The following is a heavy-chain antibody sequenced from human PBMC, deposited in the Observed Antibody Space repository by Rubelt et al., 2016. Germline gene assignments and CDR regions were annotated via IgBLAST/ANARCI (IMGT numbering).Heavy chain of an antibody. CDR2: INHSGST. CDR1: GGSFSGYY. CDR3: ARAYSSSSVNAYY. D-gene: IGHD6-6*01. Sequence: QVQLQQWGAGLLKPSETLSLTCAAYGGSFSGYYWSWIRQPPGKGLEWIGEINHSGSTNYNPSLKCRVTISVDTSKNQFSLKLSSVTAADTAVYYCARAYSSSSVNAYYWGQGTLVTVSS. J-gene: IGHJ4*02. V-gene: IGHV4-34*01.